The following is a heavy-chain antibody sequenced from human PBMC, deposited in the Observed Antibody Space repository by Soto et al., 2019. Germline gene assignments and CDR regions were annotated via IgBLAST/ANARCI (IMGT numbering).Heavy chain of an antibody. D-gene: IGHD1-7*01. V-gene: IGHV4-59*01. CDR3: AGGELNFFEYFQH. Sequence: SETLFLTCTVSGGSISSYYWSWIRQPPGKGLEWIGYIYYSGSTNYNPSLKSRVTISVDTSKNQFSLKLSSVTAADTAVYYCAGGELNFFEYFQHWGQGTLVTVSS. CDR2: IYYSGST. J-gene: IGHJ1*01. CDR1: GGSISSYY.